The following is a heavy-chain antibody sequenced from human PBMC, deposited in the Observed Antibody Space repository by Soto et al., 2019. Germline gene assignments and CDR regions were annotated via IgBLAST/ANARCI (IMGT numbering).Heavy chain of an antibody. CDR1: GFTFNNYA. CDR2: ISGGGDTT. J-gene: IGHJ4*02. CDR3: AKGRGGSGSLTPRVDF. V-gene: IGHV3-23*01. Sequence: EVQLLESGGGLVQPGGSLRLSCTASGFTFNNYAMTWVRQAPGKGLEWVSAISGGGDTTSYADSVKGRFTVSRDGSKNTPYLQLSSPRAEDTALYYCAKGRGGSGSLTPRVDFWGQETLVTVSS. D-gene: IGHD3-10*01.